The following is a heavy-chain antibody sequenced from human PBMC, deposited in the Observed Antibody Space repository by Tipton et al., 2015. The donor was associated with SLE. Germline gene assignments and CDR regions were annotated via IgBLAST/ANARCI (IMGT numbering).Heavy chain of an antibody. CDR3: AKEITGYSSGWYGDYYYGMDV. CDR2: IWYDGSNK. V-gene: IGHV3-33*06. CDR1: GFTFSSYG. D-gene: IGHD6-19*01. J-gene: IGHJ6*02. Sequence: RSLRLSCAASGFTFSSYGMHWVRQAPGKGLEWVAVIWYDGSNKYYADSVKGRFTISRDNSKNTLYLQMNSLRAEDTAVYYCAKEITGYSSGWYGDYYYGMDVWGQGTTVTVSS.